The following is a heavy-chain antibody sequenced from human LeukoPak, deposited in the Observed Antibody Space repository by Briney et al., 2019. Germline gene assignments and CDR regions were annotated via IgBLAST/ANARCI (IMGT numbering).Heavy chain of an antibody. Sequence: GGSLRLSCAASGFTFSSFAMSWVRQAPGKGLEWVSVISGRGDSTYYADSVKGRFTISRDNSKSTVYLQMNSLRAEDTAMYFCARIITGDLDYWGQGTLVTVSS. D-gene: IGHD7-27*01. CDR3: ARIITGDLDY. CDR1: GFTFSSFA. J-gene: IGHJ4*02. CDR2: ISGRGDST. V-gene: IGHV3-23*01.